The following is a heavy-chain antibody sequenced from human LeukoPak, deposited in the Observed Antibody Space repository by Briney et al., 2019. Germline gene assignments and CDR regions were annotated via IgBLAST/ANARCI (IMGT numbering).Heavy chain of an antibody. J-gene: IGHJ4*02. V-gene: IGHV4-59*01. CDR2: IYSSGST. D-gene: IGHD6-19*01. CDR3: ARYLSSGLDY. Sequence: SETLSLTCTVSGGSISGYYWSWIRQPPGKGLEWIGYIYSSGSTNYNPSLKSRVTFSVDTSKNQFSLKLSSVTAADTAVYYCARYLSSGLDYWGQGTLVTVSS. CDR1: GGSISGYY.